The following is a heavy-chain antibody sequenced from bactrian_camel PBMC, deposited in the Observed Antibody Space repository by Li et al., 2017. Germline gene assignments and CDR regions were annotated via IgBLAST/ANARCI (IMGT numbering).Heavy chain of an antibody. CDR1: GNTGSGSS. CDR2: ISSGGIT. CDR3: TKEDYYY. D-gene: IGHD5*01. Sequence: VQLVESGGGSVQAGESRKLSCSVSGNTGSGSSMYWGRQAPGKGLEWVSRISSGGITSYTDSVKGRFTISRDNAKNTLYLQMNSLKPEDTALYYCTKEDYYYWGQGTQVTV. J-gene: IGHJ4*01. V-gene: IGHV3S1*01.